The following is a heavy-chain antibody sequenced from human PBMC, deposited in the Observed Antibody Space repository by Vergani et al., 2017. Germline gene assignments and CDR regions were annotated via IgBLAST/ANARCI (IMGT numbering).Heavy chain of an antibody. Sequence: QVQLVQSGAEVKKPGASVKVSCKASGYTFTSYDINWVRQATGQGLEWMGWMNPNSGNTGYAQKFQGRVTMTRNTSISTAYMELSSLRSEDTAVYYCARVGIAVAGTFYYGMDVWGQGTTVTVSS. CDR3: ARVGIAVAGTFYYGMDV. CDR2: MNPNSGNT. J-gene: IGHJ6*02. V-gene: IGHV1-8*01. CDR1: GYTFTSYD. D-gene: IGHD6-19*01.